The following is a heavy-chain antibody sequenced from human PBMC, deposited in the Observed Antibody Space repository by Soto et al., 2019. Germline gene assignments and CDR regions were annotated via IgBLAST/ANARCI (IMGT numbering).Heavy chain of an antibody. CDR3: ALSHTVTTDY. CDR2: IKSDGSST. J-gene: IGHJ4*02. Sequence: EVQLVESGGGLVQPGGSLRLSCAASGLTFSSYWMHWVRQAPGKGLVWVSRIKSDGSSTSYADSVKGRFTLSRDNAKNTLYLQMNSLRAEDTAVYYCALSHTVTTDYWGQGNLVTVSS. D-gene: IGHD4-17*01. V-gene: IGHV3-74*01. CDR1: GLTFSSYW.